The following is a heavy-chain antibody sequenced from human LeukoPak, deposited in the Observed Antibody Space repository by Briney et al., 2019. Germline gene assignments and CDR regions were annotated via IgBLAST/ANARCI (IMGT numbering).Heavy chain of an antibody. V-gene: IGHV1-69*04. J-gene: IGHJ5*02. CDR3: ARDRSLFGGGWYSFGLPFAP. Sequence: SVKVSCKASGDTFSSYAMSWVRQAPGQGLEWMGRIIPILGIANYAQKFQGRVTITADKSTSTAYMELSSLRSEDTAVYYCARDRSLFGGGWYSFGLPFAPWGQGTLVTVSS. CDR2: IIPILGIA. D-gene: IGHD2-21*02. CDR1: GDTFSSYA.